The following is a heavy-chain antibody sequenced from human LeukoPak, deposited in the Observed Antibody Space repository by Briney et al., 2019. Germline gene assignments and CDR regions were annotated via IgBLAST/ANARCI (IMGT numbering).Heavy chain of an antibody. CDR1: GFTFSSYA. D-gene: IGHD5-18*01. Sequence: GGSLRFSCAASGFTFSSYAMHWVRQAPGKGLEWVAVISYDGSNKYYADSVKGRFTISRDNSKNTLYLQMNSLRAEDTAVYYCARDPDSLYGMDVWGQGTTVTVSS. V-gene: IGHV3-30*04. CDR2: ISYDGSNK. J-gene: IGHJ6*02. CDR3: ARDPDSLYGMDV.